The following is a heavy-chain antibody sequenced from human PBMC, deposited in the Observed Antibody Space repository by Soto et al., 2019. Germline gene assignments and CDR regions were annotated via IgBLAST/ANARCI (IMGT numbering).Heavy chain of an antibody. Sequence: PSETLSLTCTVSGGSVSSYYWSWIRKPPGKGLEWIGYIYYSGSTNYNPTLKSRVTISVDTSKNQFSLKLSAVTAADTAVYYCARGFDGGSGWFYYFDYWGQGTLVTVSS. CDR1: GGSVSSYY. CDR3: ARGFDGGSGWFYYFDY. CDR2: IYYSGST. V-gene: IGHV4-59*02. D-gene: IGHD6-19*01. J-gene: IGHJ4*02.